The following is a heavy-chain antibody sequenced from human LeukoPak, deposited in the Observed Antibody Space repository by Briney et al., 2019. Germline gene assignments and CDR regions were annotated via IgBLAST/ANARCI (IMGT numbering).Heavy chain of an antibody. CDR1: GFTVSSNY. D-gene: IGHD6-6*01. V-gene: IGHV3-53*01. CDR3: GRGASVAGRGGDY. CDR2: IYSGGGT. Sequence: PGGSLRLSCAASGFTVSSNYMTWVREAPGEGLEWVSDIYSGGGTIYSDSVKGRFTISRDNYKNTMYLQMNSLRAEDTAVYYCGRGASVAGRGGDYWGQGTLVTVSS. J-gene: IGHJ4*02.